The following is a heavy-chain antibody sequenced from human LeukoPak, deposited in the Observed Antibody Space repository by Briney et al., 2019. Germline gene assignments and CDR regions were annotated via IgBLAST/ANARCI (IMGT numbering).Heavy chain of an antibody. CDR3: ARSAEDFGDEHYFNY. D-gene: IGHD4-17*01. Sequence: PSETLSLTCAVSGYSISSGYYWGWIRQPPGKGLEWIGSIFHSGSTYQNPSLKSRVTISLDTSKNHFSLKLSSVTAADTAVYYCARSAEDFGDEHYFNYWGQGTLVTVSS. V-gene: IGHV4-38-2*01. J-gene: IGHJ4*02. CDR1: GYSISSGYY. CDR2: IFHSGST.